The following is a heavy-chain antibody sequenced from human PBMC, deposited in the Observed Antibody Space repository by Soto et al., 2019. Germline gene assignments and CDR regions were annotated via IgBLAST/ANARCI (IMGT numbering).Heavy chain of an antibody. CDR1: GFTVSSKY. Sequence: EVHLVESGGGLVQPGGSLRLSCEASGFTVSSKYMSWVRQAPGKGLEWVSLIQSGGPTYYADSVKGRVTISIDTSENTLHLQMDSLRAEDTAVYYCARDDVLCDGGRCYGVPLDVWGKGNTVTVSS. CDR3: ARDDVLCDGGRCYGVPLDV. CDR2: IQSGGPT. J-gene: IGHJ6*04. V-gene: IGHV3-66*01. D-gene: IGHD2-15*01.